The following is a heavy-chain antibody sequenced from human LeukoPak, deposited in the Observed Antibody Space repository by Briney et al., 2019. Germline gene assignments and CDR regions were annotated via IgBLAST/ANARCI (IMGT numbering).Heavy chain of an antibody. J-gene: IGHJ4*02. V-gene: IGHV4-39*07. CDR1: GGSISSSSYY. Sequence: SETLSLTCTVSGGSISSSSYYWGWIRQPPGKGLEWIGSIYYSGSTNYNPSLKSRVTISVDTSKNQFSLKLSSVTAADTAVYYCAREIHLAAPFDYWGQGTLVTVSS. D-gene: IGHD5-18*01. CDR3: AREIHLAAPFDY. CDR2: IYYSGST.